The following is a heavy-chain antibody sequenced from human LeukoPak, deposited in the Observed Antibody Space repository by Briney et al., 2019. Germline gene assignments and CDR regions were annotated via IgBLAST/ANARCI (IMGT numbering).Heavy chain of an antibody. CDR3: ARDKGRIAVAGNCYFDY. CDR2: INPSGGST. Sequence: ASVKVSCKASGYTFTSYYMHWVRQAPGQGLEWMGIINPSGGSTSYAQKFQGRVTMTRDTSTSTVYMELSSLRSEDTAVYYCARDKGRIAVAGNCYFDYWGQGTLVTVSS. D-gene: IGHD6-19*01. CDR1: GYTFTSYY. J-gene: IGHJ4*02. V-gene: IGHV1-46*03.